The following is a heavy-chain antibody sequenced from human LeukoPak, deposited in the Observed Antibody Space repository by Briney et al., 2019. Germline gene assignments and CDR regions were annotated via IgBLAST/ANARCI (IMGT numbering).Heavy chain of an antibody. J-gene: IGHJ4*02. Sequence: ASVKVSCTASGYTFTSYGISWVRQAPGQGLEWMGWISAYNGNTNYAHTLQGRVTMTTDTSTSTAYMELRSLRSDDTAVYYCARVFPAAPHDYWGQGTLVTVSS. CDR1: GYTFTSYG. CDR2: ISAYNGNT. CDR3: ARVFPAAPHDY. D-gene: IGHD6-25*01. V-gene: IGHV1-18*01.